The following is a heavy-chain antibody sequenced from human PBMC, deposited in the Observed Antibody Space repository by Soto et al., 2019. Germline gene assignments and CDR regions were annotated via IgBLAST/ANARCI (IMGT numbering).Heavy chain of an antibody. D-gene: IGHD3-9*01. CDR2: ISGSGGST. Sequence: GGSLRLSCAASGFTFSSYAMSWVRQAPGKGLEWVSAISGSGGSTYYADSVKGRFTISRDNSKNTLYLQMNSLRAEDTAVYYCAKDLTSTRFSEPGYSFDYWGQGTLVTVSS. J-gene: IGHJ4*02. CDR3: AKDLTSTRFSEPGYSFDY. V-gene: IGHV3-23*01. CDR1: GFTFSSYA.